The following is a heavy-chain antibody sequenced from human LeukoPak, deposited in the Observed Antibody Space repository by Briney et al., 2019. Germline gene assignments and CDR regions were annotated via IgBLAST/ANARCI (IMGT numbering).Heavy chain of an antibody. CDR3: ARDLRMGDSSGYGFDY. CDR2: IIPILGIA. Sequence: ASVKVSCKASGGTFSSYAISWVRQPPGQGLEWMGRIIPILGIANYAQKFQGRVTITADKSTSTAYMELSSLRPEDTAVYYCARDLRMGDSSGYGFDYWGQGTLVTVSS. D-gene: IGHD3-22*01. V-gene: IGHV1-69*04. J-gene: IGHJ4*02. CDR1: GGTFSSYA.